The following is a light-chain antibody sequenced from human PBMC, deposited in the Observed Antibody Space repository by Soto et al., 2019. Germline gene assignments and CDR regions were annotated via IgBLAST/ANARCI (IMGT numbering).Light chain of an antibody. CDR3: QKTRSYPSN. J-gene: IGKJ4*01. CDR2: GAS. V-gene: IGKV1-9*01. CDR1: QGITSY. Sequence: IQLTHSPSSLSASVVDSVTITFLASQGITSYLAWYQQKPGKAPNLLIYGASTLQSGVPSRFSGSGSGTDFTLTISSLQAEDFATYYCQKTRSYPSNFGGGTKVDIK.